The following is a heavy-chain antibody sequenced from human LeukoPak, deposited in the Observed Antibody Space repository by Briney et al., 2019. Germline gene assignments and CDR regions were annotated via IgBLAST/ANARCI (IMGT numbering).Heavy chain of an antibody. Sequence: SETLSLTCTVSGGSISSYYWSWIRQPPGKGLEWIGYIYYSGSTNYNPSLKSRVTISVDTSKNQFSLKLSSVTAADTAVYYCARTDYYDSSGYYSENLALDYWGQGTLVTVSS. CDR2: IYYSGST. D-gene: IGHD3-22*01. V-gene: IGHV4-59*01. CDR3: ARTDYYDSSGYYSENLALDY. J-gene: IGHJ4*02. CDR1: GGSISSYY.